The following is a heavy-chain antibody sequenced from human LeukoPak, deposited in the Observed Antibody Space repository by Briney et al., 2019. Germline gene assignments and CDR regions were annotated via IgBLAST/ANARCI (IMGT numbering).Heavy chain of an antibody. J-gene: IGHJ4*02. CDR1: GYSFTSYW. V-gene: IGHV5-51*01. CDR2: IYPGDSDT. D-gene: IGHD5-24*01. CDR3: ARWLQPHTNYFDY. Sequence: GESLKISCKGSGYSFTSYWIGWVRQLPGKGLEWMGIIYPGDSDTRYSPSFQGQVTISADKSISTAYLQWSSLKASDTAMYYCARWLQPHTNYFDYWGQGTLVTVSS.